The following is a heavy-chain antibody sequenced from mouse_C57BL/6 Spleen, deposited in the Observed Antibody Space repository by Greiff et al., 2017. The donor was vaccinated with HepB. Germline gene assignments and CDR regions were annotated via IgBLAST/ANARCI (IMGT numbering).Heavy chain of an antibody. CDR3: ARIKKIVATYFDY. CDR2: TNPTNGRT. Sequence: QVQLQQPGADLVKSGASVKMSCKASGYTFTSYWMHWVKQRLGQGLEWFAETNPTNGRTYYNEKSKSKATLTVDKSASTAYLLLSGTTFEDSAVYYCARIKKIVATYFDYWGQGTTLTVAS. J-gene: IGHJ2*01. V-gene: IGHV1S81*02. CDR1: GYTFTSYW. D-gene: IGHD1-1*01.